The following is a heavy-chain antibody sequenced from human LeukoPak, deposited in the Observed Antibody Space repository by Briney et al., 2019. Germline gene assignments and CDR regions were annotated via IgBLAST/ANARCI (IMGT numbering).Heavy chain of an antibody. CDR2: ISSSSSYI. D-gene: IGHD2-15*01. CDR1: GFTFSSYS. J-gene: IGHJ5*02. V-gene: IGHV3-21*01. CDR3: ATDPPVVVVAADDNWFVP. Sequence: GGSLRLSCAASGFTFSSYSMNWVRQAPGKGLEWVSSISSSSSYIYYAAAVKSRFTISRDNAKNSLYLQMNSLRAEDTAVYYCATDPPVVVVAADDNWFVPWGQGALVTVSS.